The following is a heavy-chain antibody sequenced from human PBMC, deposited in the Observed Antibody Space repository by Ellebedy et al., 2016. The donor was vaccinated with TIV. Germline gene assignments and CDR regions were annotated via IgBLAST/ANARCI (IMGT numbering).Heavy chain of an antibody. Sequence: SETLSLTCGVYGGSFSGYSWSWIRQPPGKGLEWIGEINHRGSTNYNPSLKSRVTILVDASNNQLSLRLSTVTAADTAVYYCARSDWPDADLDRWYFDLWGRGTLVTVSS. CDR2: INHRGST. J-gene: IGHJ2*01. D-gene: IGHD2-21*02. V-gene: IGHV4-34*01. CDR3: ARSDWPDADLDRWYFDL. CDR1: GGSFSGYS.